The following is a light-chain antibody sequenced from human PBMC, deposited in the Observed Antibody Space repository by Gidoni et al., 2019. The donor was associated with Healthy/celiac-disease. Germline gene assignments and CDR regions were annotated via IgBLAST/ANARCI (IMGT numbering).Light chain of an antibody. CDR1: QDISNY. CDR3: QQYDNLPMCS. Sequence: DIQMTQSQSSLSASVGDRVTITCQASQDISNYLNWYQQKPGKAPKLLIYDASNLETGVPSRFSGSGSGTDFTFTISSLQPADIATYYCQQYDNLPMCSFGQGTKLEIK. V-gene: IGKV1-33*01. CDR2: DAS. J-gene: IGKJ2*04.